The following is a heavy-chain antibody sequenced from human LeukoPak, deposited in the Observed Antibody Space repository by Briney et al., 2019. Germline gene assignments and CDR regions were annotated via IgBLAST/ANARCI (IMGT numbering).Heavy chain of an antibody. CDR3: ASSEGAYTYDVAFDI. D-gene: IGHD5-18*01. CDR1: GVSISSGDTY. V-gene: IGHV4-61*09. J-gene: IGHJ3*02. Sequence: SETLSLTCTVSGVSISSGDTYWTWIRQPAGSGLEWIGHIYTGGSTTYNPSLKSRVTISLDTSKSQFSLKLSSVTAADTAVYYCASSEGAYTYDVAFDIWGHGTMVTVSS. CDR2: IYTGGST.